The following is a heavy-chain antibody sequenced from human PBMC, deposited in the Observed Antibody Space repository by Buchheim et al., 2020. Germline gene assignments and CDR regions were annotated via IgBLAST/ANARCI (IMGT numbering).Heavy chain of an antibody. Sequence: EVQLLESGGGLVQPGGSLRLSCAASGFTFSNYAVSWVRQAPGEGLKWVSGISGSVGSTYYADSVKGRFNISRDNSKNTLYLQMNSLRAEDTAIYYCAKEKQRNFDYWGQGTL. CDR2: ISGSVGST. D-gene: IGHD1/OR15-1a*01. V-gene: IGHV3-23*01. CDR3: AKEKQRNFDY. CDR1: GFTFSNYA. J-gene: IGHJ4*02.